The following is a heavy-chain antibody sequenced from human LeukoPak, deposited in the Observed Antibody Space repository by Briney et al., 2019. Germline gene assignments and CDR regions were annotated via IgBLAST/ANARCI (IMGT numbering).Heavy chain of an antibody. J-gene: IGHJ4*02. CDR1: GYTFTGYY. V-gene: IGHV1-2*02. Sequence: ASVKVSCKASGYTFTGYYMHWVRQAPGQGLEGMGWINPNSGGTNYAQKFQGRVTMTRDTSISTAYMELSRLRSDDTAVYYCARGRALGYCSSTSCYQEDYWGQGTLVTVSS. D-gene: IGHD2-2*01. CDR2: INPNSGGT. CDR3: ARGRALGYCSSTSCYQEDY.